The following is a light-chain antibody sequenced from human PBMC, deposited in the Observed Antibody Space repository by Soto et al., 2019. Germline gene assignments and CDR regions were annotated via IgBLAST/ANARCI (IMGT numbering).Light chain of an antibody. CDR1: SSNIGSNH. Sequence: QSVLTQPPSTSGTPGQRVTISCSGSSSNIGSNHVYWYQQFPGMAPKLLMYRSDQRPTGVPDRFSGSKSGTSASLAISGLRSDDEADYYCSARDDSLSGVVFGGGTKLTFL. CDR2: RSD. CDR3: SARDDSLSGVV. J-gene: IGLJ2*01. V-gene: IGLV1-47*01.